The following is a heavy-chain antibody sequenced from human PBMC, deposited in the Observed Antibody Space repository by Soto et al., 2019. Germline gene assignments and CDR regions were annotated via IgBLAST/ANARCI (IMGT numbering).Heavy chain of an antibody. Sequence: VASVKVSCKASGDTFTAYYMHWVRQAPGQGLEWMGCINLNNGGTDYAQKFQGRVTMTRDTSTSTAYMEMSNLSSEDKAVYYCTRADLDYYDSRGYYRGRGRWFAPWGQGTLVTVSS. CDR3: TRADLDYYDSRGYYRGRGRWFAP. CDR1: GDTFTAYY. CDR2: INLNNGGT. V-gene: IGHV1-2*02. D-gene: IGHD3-22*01. J-gene: IGHJ5*02.